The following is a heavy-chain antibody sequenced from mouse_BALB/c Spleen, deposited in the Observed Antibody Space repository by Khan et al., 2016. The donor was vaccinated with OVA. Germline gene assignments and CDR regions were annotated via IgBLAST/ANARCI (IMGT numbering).Heavy chain of an antibody. CDR1: GDSITSGY. Sequence: EVQLQESGPSLVKPSQTLPLTCSVTGDSITSGYWNWIRKFPGNKLEYMGYISYSDDTFYNPSLKSRISITRDTSKNQYYLQLNSVTTEDIATYYCARWNYRYDDYFDYWGQGTTLTVSS. CDR2: ISYSDDT. J-gene: IGHJ2*01. CDR3: ARWNYRYDDYFDY. D-gene: IGHD2-14*01. V-gene: IGHV3-8*02.